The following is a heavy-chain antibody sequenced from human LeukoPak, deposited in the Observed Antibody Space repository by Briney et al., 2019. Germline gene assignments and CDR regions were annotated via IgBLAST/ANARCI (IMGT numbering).Heavy chain of an antibody. CDR3: ARDPLNGALDI. CDR1: GFSFSGSW. CDR2: MNPDGSAI. V-gene: IGHV3-7*01. Sequence: GGSLRLSCTASGFSFSGSWMSWVRQLPGRGLEWLADMNPDGSAIVYVDSVKGRFTVSRNNAKNSLYLQMDGLRAEDTAVYYCARDPLNGALDIWGQGTLVTVSS. J-gene: IGHJ3*02.